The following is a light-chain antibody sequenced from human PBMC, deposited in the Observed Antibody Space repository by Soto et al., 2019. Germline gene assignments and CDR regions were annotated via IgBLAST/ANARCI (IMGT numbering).Light chain of an antibody. CDR3: QQYNSYWT. Sequence: DIQMTQSPSTLSASVGDRVTITCRASHSISSRLAWYQQKPGKAPKLMIYKASSLESGVQSRFNGSGSGTEFTLTISSMQPDDFATYYCQQYNSYWTFGQGTKVEIK. J-gene: IGKJ1*01. CDR2: KAS. V-gene: IGKV1-5*03. CDR1: HSISSR.